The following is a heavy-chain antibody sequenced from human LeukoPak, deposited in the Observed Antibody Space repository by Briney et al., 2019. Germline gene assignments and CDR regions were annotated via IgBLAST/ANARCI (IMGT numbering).Heavy chain of an antibody. CDR1: GFTFSSYG. J-gene: IGHJ4*02. Sequence: GGSLRLSCAASGFTFSSYGMHWVRQAPGKGLEWVAVISYDGSNKYYAGSVKGRLTISRDNSKNTLYLQMNSLRAEDTAVYYCAKGDYYFDYWGQGTLVTVSS. V-gene: IGHV3-30*18. CDR2: ISYDGSNK. CDR3: AKGDYYFDY.